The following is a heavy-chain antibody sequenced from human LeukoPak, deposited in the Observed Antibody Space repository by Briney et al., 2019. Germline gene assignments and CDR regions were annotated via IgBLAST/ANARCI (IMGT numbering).Heavy chain of an antibody. CDR2: INPNSGGT. Sequence: APVKVSCKASGYTFTGYYMHWVRQAPGQGLEWMGWINPNSGGTNYAQKFQGRVTMTRDTSISTAYMELSRLRSDDTAVYYCARGASGWYSYDFGVYYFDYWGQGTLVTVSS. CDR1: GYTFTGYY. CDR3: ARGASGWYSYDFGVYYFDY. V-gene: IGHV1-2*02. J-gene: IGHJ4*02. D-gene: IGHD6-19*01.